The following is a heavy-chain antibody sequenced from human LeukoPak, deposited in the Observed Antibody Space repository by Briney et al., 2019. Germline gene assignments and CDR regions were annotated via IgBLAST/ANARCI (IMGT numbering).Heavy chain of an antibody. CDR2: ISAYNGNT. CDR3: ARDQTNYYDSSGYYGY. Sequence: ASVKVSCKASGYTVTSYGISWVRQAPGQGLEWMGWISAYNGNTNYAQKLQGRVTMTTDTSTSTAYMELRSLRSDDTAVYYCARDQTNYYDSSGYYGYWGQGTLVTVSS. D-gene: IGHD3-22*01. J-gene: IGHJ4*02. V-gene: IGHV1-18*01. CDR1: GYTVTSYG.